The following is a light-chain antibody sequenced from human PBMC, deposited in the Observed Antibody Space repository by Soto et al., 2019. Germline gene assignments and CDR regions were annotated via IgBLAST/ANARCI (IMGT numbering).Light chain of an antibody. CDR2: EVS. V-gene: IGKV2-29*01. CDR3: QQYYSTPLT. Sequence: DIVMTQTPLSLSVTPGQPASISCKSSQSLLHSDGKTYLYWYLQKPGQSPQLLIYEVSSRFSGVPDRFSGSGSGTDFTLTISSLQAEDVAVYYCQQYYSTPLTFGQGTRLEIK. CDR1: QSLLHSDGKTY. J-gene: IGKJ5*01.